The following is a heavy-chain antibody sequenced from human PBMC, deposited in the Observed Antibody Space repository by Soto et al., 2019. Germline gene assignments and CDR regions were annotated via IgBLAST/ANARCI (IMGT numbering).Heavy chain of an antibody. CDR1: GASIRSYY. V-gene: IGHV4-4*08. CDR2: VYTSDYT. D-gene: IGHD1-26*01. Sequence: PSETLSLTCSVSGASIRSYYWHWIRQPPGKGLEWIGYVYTSDYTRYSSSLKSRVTISVDTSKSQFYLRLNSVTAADTAVYYCASSAGQPWDFFYYNGMDVGGQGTTGTVSS. CDR3: ASSAGQPWDFFYYNGMDV. J-gene: IGHJ6*02.